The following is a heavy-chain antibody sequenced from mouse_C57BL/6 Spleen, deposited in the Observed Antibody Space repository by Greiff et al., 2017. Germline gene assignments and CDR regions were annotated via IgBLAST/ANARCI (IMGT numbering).Heavy chain of an antibody. V-gene: IGHV1-62-2*01. Sequence: VQLQESGAELVKPGASVKLSCKASGYTFTEYTIHWVKQRSGQGLEWIGWFYPGSGSIKYNEKFKDKATLTADKSSSTVYMELSRLTSEDSAVYFCARHEDGRQLRLNAMDYWGQGTSVTVSS. CDR2: FYPGSGSI. D-gene: IGHD3-2*02. CDR1: GYTFTEYT. CDR3: ARHEDGRQLRLNAMDY. J-gene: IGHJ4*01.